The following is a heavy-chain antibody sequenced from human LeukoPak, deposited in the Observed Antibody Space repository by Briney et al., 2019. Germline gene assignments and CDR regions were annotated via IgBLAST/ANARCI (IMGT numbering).Heavy chain of an antibody. D-gene: IGHD2-2*01. CDR1: GGSFSGYY. J-gene: IGHJ6*03. CDR3: ARDAEESRYCSSTSCYEVYYYYYMDV. V-gene: IGHV4-34*01. Sequence: PSETLSLTCAVYGGSFSGYYWSWIRQPPGKGLEWIGEINHSGSTNYNPSLKSRVTISVDTSKNQFSLKLSSVTAADTAVYYCARDAEESRYCSSTSCYEVYYYYYMDVWGKGTTVTISS. CDR2: INHSGST.